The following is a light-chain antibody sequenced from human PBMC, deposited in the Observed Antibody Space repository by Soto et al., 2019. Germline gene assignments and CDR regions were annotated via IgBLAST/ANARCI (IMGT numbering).Light chain of an antibody. Sequence: EIVLTQSPGTLSLSPGERATLSCRASQSVSSSYLAWYQQKPGQAPRLLIYGASSRATGIPDRSSGSGSGTDFTLTISRLEPEDFAVYYCQQYGSSPLWTFGQGTKVDI. CDR2: GAS. CDR3: QQYGSSPLWT. CDR1: QSVSSSY. V-gene: IGKV3-20*01. J-gene: IGKJ1*01.